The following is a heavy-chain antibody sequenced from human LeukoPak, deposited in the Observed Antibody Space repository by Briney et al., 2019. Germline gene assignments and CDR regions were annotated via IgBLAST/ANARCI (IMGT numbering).Heavy chain of an antibody. Sequence: GGSLRLSCTTSGFNFRAYWMGWARQAPGKGLEWVSYISSSSSTIYYADSVKGRFTISRDNAKNSLYLQMNSLRAEDTAVYYCARDPGHSSSWYDAFDIWGQGTMVTVSS. V-gene: IGHV3-48*01. CDR2: ISSSSSTI. J-gene: IGHJ3*02. D-gene: IGHD6-13*01. CDR3: ARDPGHSSSWYDAFDI. CDR1: GFNFRAYW.